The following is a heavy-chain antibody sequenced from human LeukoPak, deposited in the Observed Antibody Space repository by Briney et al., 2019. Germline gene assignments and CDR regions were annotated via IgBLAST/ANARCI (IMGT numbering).Heavy chain of an antibody. CDR3: ATSAAWDLLFEY. Sequence: GRSLRLSCAASGFTVSSNYMSWVRQAPGKGLEWVSIIYSGGSTYYADSVKGRFTISRDNPKNTLYLQMNSLRAEDTAIYYCATSAAWDLLFEYWGQGTLVTVSS. J-gene: IGHJ4*02. D-gene: IGHD1-26*01. CDR1: GFTVSSNY. CDR2: IYSGGST. V-gene: IGHV3-53*01.